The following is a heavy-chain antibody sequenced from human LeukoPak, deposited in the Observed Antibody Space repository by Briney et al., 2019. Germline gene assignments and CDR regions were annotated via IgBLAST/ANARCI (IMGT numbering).Heavy chain of an antibody. J-gene: IGHJ5*02. Sequence: ASVKVSCKASGGTFSSYDINWVRQATGQGLEWMGWMNPNSGNTGYAQKFQGRVTMTRNTSISTAYMELSSLRSEDTAVYYCARGLQLLGIWFDPWGQGTLVTVSS. CDR2: MNPNSGNT. CDR1: GGTFSSYD. V-gene: IGHV1-8*01. CDR3: ARGLQLLGIWFDP. D-gene: IGHD2-2*01.